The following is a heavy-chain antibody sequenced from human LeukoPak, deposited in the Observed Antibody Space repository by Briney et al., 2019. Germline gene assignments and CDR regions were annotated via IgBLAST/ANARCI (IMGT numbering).Heavy chain of an antibody. CDR1: GGSISSYY. D-gene: IGHD1-26*01. V-gene: IGHV4-4*07. Sequence: SETLSLTCTVSGGSISSYYWSWIRQPAGKGLEWIGRIYTSGSTNYNPSLKSRVTMSVDTSKNQFSLKLSSVTAADTAVYYCAREPRSIVGATMCFDYWGQGTLVTVSS. CDR3: AREPRSIVGATMCFDY. J-gene: IGHJ4*02. CDR2: IYTSGST.